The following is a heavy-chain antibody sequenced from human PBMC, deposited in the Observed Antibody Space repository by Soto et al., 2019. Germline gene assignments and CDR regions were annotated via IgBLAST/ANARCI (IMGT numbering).Heavy chain of an antibody. CDR3: AKDPLMGDILTGYFSTQNYYGMDV. D-gene: IGHD3-9*01. CDR1: GFTFSSYA. V-gene: IGHV3-23*01. J-gene: IGHJ6*02. CDR2: ISGSGGST. Sequence: GGSLRLSCAASGFTFSSYAMSWVRQAPGKGLEWVSAISGSGGSTYYADSVKGRFTTSRDNSKNTLYLQMNSLRAEDTAVYYCAKDPLMGDILTGYFSTQNYYGMDVWGQGTTVTVSS.